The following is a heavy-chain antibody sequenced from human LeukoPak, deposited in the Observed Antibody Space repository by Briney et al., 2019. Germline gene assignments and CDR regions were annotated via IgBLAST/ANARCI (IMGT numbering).Heavy chain of an antibody. Sequence: SETLSLTCTVSGGSISSSSYYWGWIRQPPGKGLEWIGSIYYSGSTYYNPSLKSRVTISVDTSKNRFSLKLSSVTAADTAVYYCATESKEINLDDPWGQGTLVTVSS. D-gene: IGHD3-3*01. CDR2: IYYSGST. J-gene: IGHJ5*02. CDR1: GGSISSSSYY. CDR3: ATESKEINLDDP. V-gene: IGHV4-39*07.